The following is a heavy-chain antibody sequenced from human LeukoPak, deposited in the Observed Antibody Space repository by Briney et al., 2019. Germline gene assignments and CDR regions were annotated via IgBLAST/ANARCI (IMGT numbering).Heavy chain of an antibody. J-gene: IGHJ4*02. Sequence: GGSLRLSCAASGFSFSDYYMSWIRQAPGKGLEWVSYISSSSSHTNYADSVKGRFTISRDNAKNSLYLQMNSLRAEDTAVYYCARGYGSGSYPDYWGQGTLVTVSS. CDR1: GFSFSDYY. D-gene: IGHD3-10*01. CDR2: ISSSSSHT. V-gene: IGHV3-11*06. CDR3: ARGYGSGSYPDY.